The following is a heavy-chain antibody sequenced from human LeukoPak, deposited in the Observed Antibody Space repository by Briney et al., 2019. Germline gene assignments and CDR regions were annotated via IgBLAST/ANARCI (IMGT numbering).Heavy chain of an antibody. V-gene: IGHV3-30*04. CDR3: AKDSSFDY. CDR1: GFTFSSYA. J-gene: IGHJ4*02. CDR2: ISYDGSNK. Sequence: GGSLRLSCAASGFTFSSYAMHWVRQAPGKGLEWVAVISYDGSNKYYADSVKGRFTISRDNSKNTLYLQMNSLRAEDTAVYYCAKDSSFDYWGQGTLVTVSS.